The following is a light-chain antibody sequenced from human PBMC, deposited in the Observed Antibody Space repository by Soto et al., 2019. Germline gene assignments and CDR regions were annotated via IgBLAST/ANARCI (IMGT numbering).Light chain of an antibody. CDR3: QQYGSSPRT. V-gene: IGKV3-20*01. CDR2: AAS. J-gene: IGKJ1*01. Sequence: EIVLTQSPGTLSLSPGERATLSCRASQSVSSSYLAWYQQKPGQAPRLLIYAASSRATGIPDRFSGSGSETAFTLTISRLEPEDLAVYYCQQYGSSPRTFGQGTKVEIK. CDR1: QSVSSSY.